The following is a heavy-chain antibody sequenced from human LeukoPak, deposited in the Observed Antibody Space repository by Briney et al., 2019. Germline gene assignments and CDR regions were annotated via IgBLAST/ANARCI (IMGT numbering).Heavy chain of an antibody. D-gene: IGHD3-3*01. Sequence: GGSLRLSCAASGFTFSSFWMSWVRQAPGKGLEWVANIKKDGSQKYYVDSVEGRFTISRDNAKNSLYLQMDSLRVDDTAVNYCTRVFGGYDVSDYWGQGTLVTVSS. CDR1: GFTFSSFW. CDR2: IKKDGSQK. V-gene: IGHV3-7*03. J-gene: IGHJ4*02. CDR3: TRVFGGYDVSDY.